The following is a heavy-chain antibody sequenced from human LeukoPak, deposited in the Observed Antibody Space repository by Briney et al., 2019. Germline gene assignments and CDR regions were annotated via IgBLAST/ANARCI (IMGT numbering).Heavy chain of an antibody. CDR2: IYPGDSDT. J-gene: IGHJ4*02. Sequence: GESLKISCKGSGYSFTSYWIGWVRQMPGKGLEWMGIIYPGDSDTRYSPSFQGQVTISADKSISTAYLQWSSLKASDTAMYYCARGGTGDFWSGYTLPGYFDYWGQGTLVTVSS. CDR1: GYSFTSYW. V-gene: IGHV5-51*01. CDR3: ARGGTGDFWSGYTLPGYFDY. D-gene: IGHD3-3*01.